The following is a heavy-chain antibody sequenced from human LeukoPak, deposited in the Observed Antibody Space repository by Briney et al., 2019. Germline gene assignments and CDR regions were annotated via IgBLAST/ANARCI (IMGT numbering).Heavy chain of an antibody. D-gene: IGHD2-2*01. CDR3: ARRLGYCSSTSCYADKVDY. V-gene: IGHV4-59*08. J-gene: IGHJ4*02. Sequence: PSETLSLTCTVSGGSISSYYWSWIRQPPGKGLEWIGYIYYSGSTNYNPSLKSRVTISVDTSKNQFSLKLSSVTAADTAVYYCARRLGYCSSTSCYADKVDYWGQGTLVTVSS. CDR1: GGSISSYY. CDR2: IYYSGST.